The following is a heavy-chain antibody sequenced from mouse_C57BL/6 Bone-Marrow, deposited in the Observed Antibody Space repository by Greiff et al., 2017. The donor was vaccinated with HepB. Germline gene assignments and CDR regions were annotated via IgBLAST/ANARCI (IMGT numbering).Heavy chain of an antibody. CDR1: GYTFTDYN. V-gene: IGHV1-22*01. CDR3: ARGDGYYEG. CDR2: INPNNGGT. Sequence: VHVKQSGPELVKPGASVKMSCKASGYTFTDYNMHWVKQSHGKSLEWIGYINPNNGGTSYNQKFKGKATLTVNKSSSTAYMELRSLTSEDAAVYYCARGDGYYEGWGQGTTLTVSS. D-gene: IGHD2-3*01. J-gene: IGHJ2*01.